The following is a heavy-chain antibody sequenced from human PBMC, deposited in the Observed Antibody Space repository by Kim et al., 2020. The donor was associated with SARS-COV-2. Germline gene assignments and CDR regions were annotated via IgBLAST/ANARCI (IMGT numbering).Heavy chain of an antibody. CDR1: GFTFSSSW. Sequence: GGSLRLSCAASGFTFSSSWMHWVRQAPGKGLVWLSHISNDGYTTAYADSVKGRFTVSRDNAKNTLYLQMNSLRAEDTAVYFCARSPSGHEGYWGQGTLVTVSS. CDR2: ISNDGYTT. CDR3: ARSPSGHEGY. V-gene: IGHV3-74*01. J-gene: IGHJ4*02.